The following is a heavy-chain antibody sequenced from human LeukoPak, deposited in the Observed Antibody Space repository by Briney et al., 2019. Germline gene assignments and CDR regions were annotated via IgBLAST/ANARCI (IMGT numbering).Heavy chain of an antibody. J-gene: IGHJ4*02. D-gene: IGHD3-22*01. CDR1: GGPISSGGYY. V-gene: IGHV4-31*03. CDR2: IYYSGST. Sequence: SETLSLTCTVSGGPISSGGYYWSWIRQHPGKGLEWIGYIYYSGSTYYNPSLKRRVTISVDTSKNQFSLKLSSVTAADTAVYYCARGSMIVVVITKRRPDYFDYWGQGTLVTVSS. CDR3: ARGSMIVVVITKRRPDYFDY.